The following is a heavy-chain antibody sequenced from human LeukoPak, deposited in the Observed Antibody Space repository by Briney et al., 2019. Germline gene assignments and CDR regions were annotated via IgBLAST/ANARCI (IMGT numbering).Heavy chain of an antibody. J-gene: IGHJ4*02. D-gene: IGHD6-13*01. Sequence: GGSLRLSCAASGLTFSSYAMSWVRQAPGKGLEWVSAISGSGGSTYYADSVKGRFTISRDNSKNTLFLQMNSLRAEDTAVYYCAKFSSSWYLDYWGQETLVTVSS. CDR3: AKFSSSWYLDY. V-gene: IGHV3-23*01. CDR1: GLTFSSYA. CDR2: ISGSGGST.